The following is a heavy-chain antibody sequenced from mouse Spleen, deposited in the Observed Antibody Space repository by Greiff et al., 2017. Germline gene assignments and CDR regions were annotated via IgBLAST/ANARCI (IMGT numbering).Heavy chain of an antibody. Sequence: EVHLVESGGGLVKPGGSLKLSCAASGFTFSDYGMHWVRQAPEKGLEWVAYISSGSSTIYYADTVKGRFTISRDNAKNTLFLQMTSLRSEDTAMYYCANTMISGFDYWGQGTTLTVSS. V-gene: IGHV5-17*01. D-gene: IGHD2-4*01. CDR2: ISSGSSTI. CDR3: ANTMISGFDY. J-gene: IGHJ2*01. CDR1: GFTFSDYG.